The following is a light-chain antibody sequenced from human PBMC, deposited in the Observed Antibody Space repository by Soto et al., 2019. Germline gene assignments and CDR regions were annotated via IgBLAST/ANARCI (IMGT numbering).Light chain of an antibody. V-gene: IGKV1-5*03. CDR2: KAS. J-gene: IGKJ2*01. CDR1: QSISNW. CDR3: QQYNSYSYT. Sequence: DIQLTQSPSTLSASVGDRVTITCRASQSISNWLAWYQQKPGKAPDLLIYKASNLETGVPSRFSGSGSGTEFTLTISSLQPDDCATYFCQQYNSYSYTFGQGTKVEIK.